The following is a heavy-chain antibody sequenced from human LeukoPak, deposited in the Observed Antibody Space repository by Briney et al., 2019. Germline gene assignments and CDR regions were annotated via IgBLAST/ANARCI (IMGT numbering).Heavy chain of an antibody. V-gene: IGHV3-23*01. CDR3: AKAEGYDILTGLDY. Sequence: TGGSLRLSCATSGFTFSSYAMSWVRQAPGKGLDWVSGIGASGGSTYYADSVKGRFTISRDNSKNTLYLQMNSLRTEDTAVYYCAKAEGYDILTGLDYWGQGTLVTVSS. CDR1: GFTFSSYA. CDR2: IGASGGST. J-gene: IGHJ4*02. D-gene: IGHD3-9*01.